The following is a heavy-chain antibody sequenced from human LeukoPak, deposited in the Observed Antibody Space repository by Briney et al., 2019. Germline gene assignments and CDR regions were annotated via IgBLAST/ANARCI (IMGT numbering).Heavy chain of an antibody. D-gene: IGHD2/OR15-2a*01. J-gene: IGHJ4*02. V-gene: IGHV4-59*08. CDR2: IYYTGST. CDR3: ARFSQYYDSPTHYLDY. Sequence: SETLSLTCTVSGGSISSYYWSWIRQPPGKGLEWIGYIYYTGSTNYNPSLKTRLTISVDTSKNQFSLRPNSVTAADTAVYYCARFSQYYDSPTHYLDYWGQGILVTVSS. CDR1: GGSISSYY.